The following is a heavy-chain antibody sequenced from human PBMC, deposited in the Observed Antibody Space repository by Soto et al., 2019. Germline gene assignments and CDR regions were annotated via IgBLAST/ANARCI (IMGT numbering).Heavy chain of an antibody. D-gene: IGHD2-2*01. CDR1: GGTFSSYA. CDR2: IIPIFGTA. CDR3: ASADIVVVPAAITYYYYGMDV. Sequence: SVKVSCKASGGTFSSYAISWVRQAPGQGLEWMGGIIPIFGTANYAQKFQGRVTITADESTSTAYMELSSLRSEDTAVYYCASADIVVVPAAITYYYYGMDVWGQGTTVTVSS. J-gene: IGHJ6*02. V-gene: IGHV1-69*13.